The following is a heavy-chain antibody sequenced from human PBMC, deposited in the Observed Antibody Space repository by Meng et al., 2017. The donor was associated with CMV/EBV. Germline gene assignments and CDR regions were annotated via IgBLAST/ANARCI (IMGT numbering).Heavy chain of an antibody. CDR1: GYTFNTFG. V-gene: IGHV1-18*01. J-gene: IGHJ4*02. CDR3: ARDASFCYDSTGYHSAY. Sequence: QVQLVQSGPEVKKPGASVKVSCKASGYTFNTFGISWVRQAPGQGLEWMGWISGYNGVTNYAPKMQGKVTMTTDPSTSTAYLELRSLRSDDTAVYFCARDASFCYDSTGYHSAYWGQGTLVTVSS. CDR2: ISGYNGVT. D-gene: IGHD3-22*01.